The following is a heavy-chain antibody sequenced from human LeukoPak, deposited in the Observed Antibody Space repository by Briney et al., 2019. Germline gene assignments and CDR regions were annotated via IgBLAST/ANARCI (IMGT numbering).Heavy chain of an antibody. Sequence: GGSLRLSCAASGFTFSIYEMNWVRQAPGKGLEWVSHISGSGRTMYYADSLKGRITISRDNARRSLFLQMNSLRPEDTAVYYCAGGVGWHIDDWGQGTQVTVSS. D-gene: IGHD3-16*01. CDR1: GFTFSIYE. CDR2: ISGSGRTM. CDR3: AGGVGWHIDD. V-gene: IGHV3-48*03. J-gene: IGHJ4*02.